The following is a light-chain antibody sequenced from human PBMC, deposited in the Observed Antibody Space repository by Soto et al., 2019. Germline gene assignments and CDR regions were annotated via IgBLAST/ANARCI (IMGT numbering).Light chain of an antibody. CDR1: QGISTW. J-gene: IGKJ5*01. Sequence: EIQMTQSPSSVSASVGARVTITCRASQGISTWLAWYQQKAGKAPNLLIYGASNLHSGVPSRFSGSGSGTNLTITISSLQPEDFETYYCQQANSFPITFGQGTRLEIK. V-gene: IGKV1-12*01. CDR2: GAS. CDR3: QQANSFPIT.